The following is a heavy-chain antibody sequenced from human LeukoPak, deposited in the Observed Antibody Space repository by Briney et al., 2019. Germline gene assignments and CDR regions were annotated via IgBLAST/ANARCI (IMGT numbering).Heavy chain of an antibody. V-gene: IGHV3-7*05. Sequence: GGSLRLSCAASGFTFSSYWMSWVRQAPGKGLEWVANIKQDGSEEVYVDSVKGRFTISRDNAKNSLFLQMNTLRAEDTAVYYCARDPYSSTWSYGMDVWGQGTAVTVSS. CDR1: GFTFSSYW. D-gene: IGHD6-6*01. CDR3: ARDPYSSTWSYGMDV. CDR2: IKQDGSEE. J-gene: IGHJ6*02.